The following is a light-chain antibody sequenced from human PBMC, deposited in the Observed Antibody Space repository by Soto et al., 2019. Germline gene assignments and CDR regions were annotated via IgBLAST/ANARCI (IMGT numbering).Light chain of an antibody. V-gene: IGLV1-44*01. J-gene: IGLJ3*02. Sequence: QSALTQPPSLSGTPGQRVTISCSGSNSNIGRYSVNWYQHFPGTAPKILIYSDDERPPGVPERFSGSKSGTSASLAISGRPSEDEAEYYCAAWDDNLTGPLFGGGTKLTVL. CDR1: NSNIGRYS. CDR2: SDD. CDR3: AAWDDNLTGPL.